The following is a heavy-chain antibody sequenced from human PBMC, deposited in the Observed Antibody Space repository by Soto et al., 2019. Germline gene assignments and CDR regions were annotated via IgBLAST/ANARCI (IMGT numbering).Heavy chain of an antibody. J-gene: IGHJ4*02. CDR3: ATTWEVVPAAAPLDY. D-gene: IGHD2-2*01. CDR2: ISAYNGNT. Sequence: ASVKVSCKASGYTFTSYGISWVRQAPGQGLEWMGWISAYNGNTNYAQKLQGRVTMTTDTSTSTVYMELSSLRSEDTAVYYCATTWEVVPAAAPLDYWGQGTLVTVSS. V-gene: IGHV1-18*01. CDR1: GYTFTSYG.